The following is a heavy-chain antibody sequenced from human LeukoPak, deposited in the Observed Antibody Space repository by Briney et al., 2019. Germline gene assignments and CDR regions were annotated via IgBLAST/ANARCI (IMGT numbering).Heavy chain of an antibody. CDR2: INHSGST. Sequence: SDTLSLTCAVYGGSFSGYYWSWIRQPPGKGLEWIGEINHSGSTNYNPSLKSRVTISVDTSKNQFSLKLSSVTAADTAVYYCARVEIAAAGIQEYNWFDPWGQGTLVTVSS. V-gene: IGHV4-34*01. D-gene: IGHD6-13*01. J-gene: IGHJ5*02. CDR1: GGSFSGYY. CDR3: ARVEIAAAGIQEYNWFDP.